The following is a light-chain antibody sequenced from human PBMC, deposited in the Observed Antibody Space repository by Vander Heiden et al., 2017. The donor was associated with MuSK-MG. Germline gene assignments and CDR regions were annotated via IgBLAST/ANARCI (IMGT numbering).Light chain of an antibody. Sequence: QTVVTQEPSFSVSPGGTVTLTCGLSSGSVSTTSFPSWYQQTPGQSPRTLMHNTSSRSSGVPDRFSGSILGNKDALTITGAQAEDEADYDCVVYMGRGMWVFGGGTKLTVL. CDR3: VVYMGRGMWV. J-gene: IGLJ3*02. V-gene: IGLV8-61*01. CDR2: NTS. CDR1: SGSVSTTSF.